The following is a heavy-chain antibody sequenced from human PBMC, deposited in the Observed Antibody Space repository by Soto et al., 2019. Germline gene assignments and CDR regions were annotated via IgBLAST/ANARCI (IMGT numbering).Heavy chain of an antibody. CDR2: ISYDGSNK. D-gene: IGHD3-22*01. CDR1: GFTFSSYG. V-gene: IGHV3-30*18. CDR3: AKDRYYSDSSGYYDY. J-gene: IGHJ4*02. Sequence: VGSPRLSCAASGFTFSSYGMHWVRQAPGKGLEWVAVISYDGSNKYYADSVKGRFTISRDNSKHTLYLQMNSLRAEDTAVYYCAKDRYYSDSSGYYDYWGQGTLVTVSS.